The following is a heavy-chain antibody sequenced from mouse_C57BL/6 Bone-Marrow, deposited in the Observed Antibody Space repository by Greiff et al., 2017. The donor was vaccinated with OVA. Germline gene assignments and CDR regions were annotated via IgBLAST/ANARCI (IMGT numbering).Heavy chain of an antibody. J-gene: IGHJ3*01. CDR2: IRSKSNNYAT. V-gene: IGHV10-1*01. CDR1: GFSFNTYA. Sequence: EVKLVESGGGLVQPKGSLKLSCAASGFSFNTYAMNWVRQAPGKGLEWVARIRSKSNNYATYYADSVKDRFTISRDDSESMLYLQMNNLKTEDTAMYYCVRQWYGNYGGFAYWGQGTLVTVSA. D-gene: IGHD2-10*02. CDR3: VRQWYGNYGGFAY.